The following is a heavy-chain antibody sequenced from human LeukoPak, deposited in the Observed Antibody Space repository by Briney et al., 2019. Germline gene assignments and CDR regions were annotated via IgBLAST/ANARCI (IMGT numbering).Heavy chain of an antibody. CDR1: GGSISSSSYY. J-gene: IGHJ4*02. CDR3: ARVYYDSSGYYYFDY. Sequence: SETLSLTCTVSGGSISSSSYYWGWIRQPPGKGLEWIGSIYYSGSTYYNPSLKSRVTISVDTSKNQFSLKLSSVTAADTAVYYCARVYYDSSGYYYFDYWGQGTLVTVSS. D-gene: IGHD3-22*01. V-gene: IGHV4-39*07. CDR2: IYYSGST.